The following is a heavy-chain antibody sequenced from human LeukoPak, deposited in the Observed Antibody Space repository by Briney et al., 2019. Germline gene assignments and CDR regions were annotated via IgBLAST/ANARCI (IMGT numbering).Heavy chain of an antibody. CDR1: GGSISSSSYY. Sequence: SETLSLTCTVSGGSISSSSYYWGWIRQPPGKGLEWIGEIDHSGSTNYNPSLKSRVTMSVDTSKNQFSLKLTSVTAADTAVYYCARQTGSGLFILPGGQGTLVTVSS. D-gene: IGHD3/OR15-3a*01. CDR2: IDHSGST. V-gene: IGHV4-39*01. J-gene: IGHJ4*02. CDR3: ARQTGSGLFILP.